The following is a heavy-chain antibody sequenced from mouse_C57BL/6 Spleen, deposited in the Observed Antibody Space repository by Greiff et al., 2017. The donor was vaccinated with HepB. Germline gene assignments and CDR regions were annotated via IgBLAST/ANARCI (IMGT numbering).Heavy chain of an antibody. V-gene: IGHV1-4*01. J-gene: IGHJ2*01. CDR3: ARGQLSLLTLDY. CDR2: INPSSGYT. D-gene: IGHD3-2*02. CDR1: GYTFTSYT. Sequence: QVQLQQSGAELARPGASVKMSCKASGYTFTSYTMHWVKQRPGQGLEWIGYINPSSGYTKYNQKFKDKATLTADKSSSTAYMQLSSLTSEDSAVYYCARGQLSLLTLDYWGQGTTLTVSS.